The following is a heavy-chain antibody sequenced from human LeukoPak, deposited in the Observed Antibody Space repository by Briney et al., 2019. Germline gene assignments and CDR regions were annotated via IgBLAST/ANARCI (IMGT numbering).Heavy chain of an antibody. CDR2: INHNGST. D-gene: IGHD5-18*01. CDR3: ARGAATSRGYSYGLFDY. Sequence: SETLSLTCAVYGGSFSGYYWSWIRQPPGKGLEWIGEINHNGSTNYNPSLKSRVTISVDTSKNQFSLKLSSVTAADTAVYYCARGAATSRGYSYGLFDYWGQGTLVTVSS. CDR1: GGSFSGYY. V-gene: IGHV4-34*01. J-gene: IGHJ4*02.